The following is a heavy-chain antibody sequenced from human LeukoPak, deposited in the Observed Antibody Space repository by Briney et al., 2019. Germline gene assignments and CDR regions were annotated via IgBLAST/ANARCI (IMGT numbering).Heavy chain of an antibody. CDR1: GGSISSSSYY. J-gene: IGHJ4*02. CDR3: AGSDSGGYRPHSFDY. D-gene: IGHD3-22*01. CDR2: IYYSGST. V-gene: IGHV4-39*01. Sequence: SETLSLTCTVSGGSISSSSYYWGWIRQPPGKGLEWIGSIYYSGSTYYNPSLKSRVTISVDTSKNQFSLKLSSVTAADTAVYYCAGSDSGGYRPHSFDYWGQGTLVTVSS.